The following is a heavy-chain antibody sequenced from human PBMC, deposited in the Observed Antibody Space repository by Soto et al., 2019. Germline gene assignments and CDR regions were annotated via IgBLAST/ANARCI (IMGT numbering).Heavy chain of an antibody. CDR3: AGAVGIGVTGLDL. V-gene: IGHV1-8*01. CDR2: MNAANGNA. J-gene: IGHJ5*02. Sequence: QERLVQSGAELRRPGASVKISCRASGYNFPSSNVNWVRQASGQGPEWLGWMNAANGNAAFARDFQGRVTETRDLSTDTAHLELGGLSSGDTAMYYCAGAVGIGVTGLDLWGPGTFVTVS. D-gene: IGHD1-26*01. CDR1: GYNFPSSN.